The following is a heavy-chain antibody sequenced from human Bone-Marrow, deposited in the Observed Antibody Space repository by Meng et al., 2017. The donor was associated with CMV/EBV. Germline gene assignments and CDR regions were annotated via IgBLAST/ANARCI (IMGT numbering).Heavy chain of an antibody. CDR1: GFTVSSNF. CDR2: IYSGGST. CDR3: ARVGAPAAIDY. J-gene: IGHJ4*02. Sequence: GESLKISCAASGFTVSSNFMTWVRQAPGKGLEWVSLIYSGGSTYYADSVKGRFTISRDNSKNTLYLQMNSLRTEDTAVYYCARVGAPAAIDYWGQGTVVTVPS. V-gene: IGHV3-66*02. D-gene: IGHD2-2*01.